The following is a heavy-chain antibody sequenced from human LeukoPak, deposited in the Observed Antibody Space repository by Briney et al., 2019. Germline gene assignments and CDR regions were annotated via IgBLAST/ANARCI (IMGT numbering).Heavy chain of an antibody. V-gene: IGHV4-39*01. J-gene: IGHJ3*02. CDR2: IYYSGST. CDR3: ARALAYCGGDCYLDAFDI. D-gene: IGHD2-21*02. CDR1: GGSISSSTYY. Sequence: PSETLSLTCTVSGGSISSSTYYWVWVRQPPGKGLEWIGSIYYSGSTYYNPSLMSRVTISVDTSKNQFSLKLSSVTAADTAVYYCARALAYCGGDCYLDAFDIWGQGTMVTVSS.